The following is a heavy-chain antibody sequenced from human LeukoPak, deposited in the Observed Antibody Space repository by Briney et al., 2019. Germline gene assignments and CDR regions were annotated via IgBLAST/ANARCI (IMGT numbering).Heavy chain of an antibody. V-gene: IGHV1-46*01. CDR3: ARGVSGYSYGRYYCYGMDV. CDR2: INPSGGST. D-gene: IGHD5-18*01. J-gene: IGHJ6*02. Sequence: ASVKVSCKASGYTFTIYYMHWVRQAPGQGLEWMGIINPSGGSTSYAQKFQGRVTMTRDTSTSTVYMELSSLRSEDTAVYYCARGVSGYSYGRYYCYGMDVWGQGTTVTVSS. CDR1: GYTFTIYY.